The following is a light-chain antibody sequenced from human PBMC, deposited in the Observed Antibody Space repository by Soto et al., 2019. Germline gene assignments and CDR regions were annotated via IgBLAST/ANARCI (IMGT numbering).Light chain of an antibody. V-gene: IGLV1-44*01. Sequence: QSVLTQPPSASGTPGQRDTISCSGSSSNIGSNSVNWYQQLPGTAPKLLMYSSNQRPSGVPDRFSGSKSGTSASLAISGLQSEDEADYYCAAWDDSLNGVVFGGGTKLTVL. J-gene: IGLJ2*01. CDR1: SSNIGSNS. CDR2: SSN. CDR3: AAWDDSLNGVV.